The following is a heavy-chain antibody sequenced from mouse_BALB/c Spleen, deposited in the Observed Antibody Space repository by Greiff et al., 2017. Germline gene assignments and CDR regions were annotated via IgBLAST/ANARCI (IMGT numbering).Heavy chain of an antibody. Sequence: QVQLQQSGAELMKPGASVKISCKATGYTFSSYWIEWVKQRPGHGLEWIGEILPGSGSTNYNEKFKGKATFTADTSSNTAYMQLSSLTSEDSAVYYCARCGYRYGGYYFDYWGQGTTLTVSS. CDR3: ARCGYRYGGYYFDY. D-gene: IGHD2-14*01. CDR2: ILPGSGST. V-gene: IGHV1-9*01. J-gene: IGHJ2*01. CDR1: GYTFSSYW.